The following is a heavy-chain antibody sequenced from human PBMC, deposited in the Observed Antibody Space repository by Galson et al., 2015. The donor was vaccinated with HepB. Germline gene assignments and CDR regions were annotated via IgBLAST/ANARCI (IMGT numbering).Heavy chain of an antibody. V-gene: IGHV1-2*02. J-gene: IGHJ5*02. CDR2: INPNSGGT. D-gene: IGHD3-22*01. Sequence: SVKVSCKASGSTFTGYYMHWVRQAPGQGLEWMGWINPNSGGTNYAQKFQGRVTMTRDTSISTAYMELSRLRSDDTAVYYCARDLDYDSSGYYPPSGFDPWGQGTLVTVSS. CDR3: ARDLDYDSSGYYPPSGFDP. CDR1: GSTFTGYY.